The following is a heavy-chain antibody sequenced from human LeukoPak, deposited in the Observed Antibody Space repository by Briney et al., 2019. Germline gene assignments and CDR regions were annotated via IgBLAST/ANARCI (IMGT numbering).Heavy chain of an antibody. CDR3: ARVVVGATFWFDP. J-gene: IGHJ5*02. D-gene: IGHD1-26*01. Sequence: SETLSLTCTVSGGSISSSSFYWGWIRQPPGKGLEWIGSIYYSGSTNYNPSLKSRVTISVDTSKNQFSLKLSSVTAADTAVYYCARVVVGATFWFDPWGQGTLVTVSS. V-gene: IGHV4-39*07. CDR1: GGSISSSSFY. CDR2: IYYSGST.